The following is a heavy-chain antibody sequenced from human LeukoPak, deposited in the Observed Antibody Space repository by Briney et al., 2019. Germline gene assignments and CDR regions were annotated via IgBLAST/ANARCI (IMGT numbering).Heavy chain of an antibody. CDR3: AKEAKYLSGSFWDY. CDR1: GFTFSSYA. J-gene: IGHJ4*02. D-gene: IGHD1-26*01. CDR2: IPYDGSNK. Sequence: PGGSLRLSCAASGFTFSSYAMHWVRQAPGKGLEWVAVIPYDGSNKYYADSVKGRFTISRDNSKNTLYLQMNSLRAEDTAVYYCAKEAKYLSGSFWDYWGQGTLVTVSS. V-gene: IGHV3-30-3*01.